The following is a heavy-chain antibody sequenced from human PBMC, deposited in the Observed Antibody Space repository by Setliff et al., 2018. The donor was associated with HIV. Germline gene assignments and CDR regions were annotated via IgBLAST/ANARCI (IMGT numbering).Heavy chain of an antibody. CDR2: ITPISGTA. Sequence: SVKVSCKASGGTFSSYGISWVRQAPGQGLEWMGGITPISGTANYAQKSQGRVTIAADEFTSTAYMELSSLRSEDTAVYYCVRGGQYYRSTYYYYYMDVWGKGTTVTVSS. D-gene: IGHD3-16*02. V-gene: IGHV1-69*13. CDR1: GGTFSSYG. CDR3: VRGGQYYRSTYYYYYMDV. J-gene: IGHJ6*03.